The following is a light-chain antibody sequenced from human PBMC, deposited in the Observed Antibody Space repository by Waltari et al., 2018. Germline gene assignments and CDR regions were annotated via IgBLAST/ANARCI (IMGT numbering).Light chain of an antibody. J-gene: IGKJ1*01. Sequence: SCRASQSVSRSVAGSQQKPGQAPKLLIYGASTRATGIPDRFSGSGSGTDFSLTISSLEPEDFAIYFCQHYVRLPATFGQGTKVEIK. CDR1: QSVSRS. CDR3: QHYVRLPAT. V-gene: IGKV3-20*01. CDR2: GAS.